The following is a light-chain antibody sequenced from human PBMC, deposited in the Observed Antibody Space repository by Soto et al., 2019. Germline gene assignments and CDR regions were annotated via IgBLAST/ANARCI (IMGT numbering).Light chain of an antibody. CDR1: SGSVLTSYY. CDR2: STN. Sequence: QTVVSQDPSFSVSPGGTVTLTCGWTSGSVLTSYYPTWYQQTPGQAPRTLIYSTNMRSSGVTHRFSGSILGNKAALTITGAPADDESDYYCALSVGTGTVVFGGGTKLTVL. J-gene: IGLJ2*01. V-gene: IGLV8-61*01. CDR3: ALSVGTGTVV.